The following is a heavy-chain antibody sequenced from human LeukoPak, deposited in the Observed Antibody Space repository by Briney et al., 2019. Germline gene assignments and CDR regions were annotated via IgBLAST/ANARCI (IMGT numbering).Heavy chain of an antibody. CDR2: ISSSGSTI. J-gene: IGHJ4*02. CDR3: AKERITMIVGIFDY. D-gene: IGHD3-22*01. CDR1: GFTFSDYY. Sequence: GGSLRLSCAASGFTFSDYYMSWVRQAPGKGLEWVSYISSSGSTIYYADSVKGRFTISRDNAKNSLFLQMNSLRAEDTAVYYCAKERITMIVGIFDYWGQGTLVTVSS. V-gene: IGHV3-11*04.